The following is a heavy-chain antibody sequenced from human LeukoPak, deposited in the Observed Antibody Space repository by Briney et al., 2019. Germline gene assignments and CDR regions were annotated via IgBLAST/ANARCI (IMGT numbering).Heavy chain of an antibody. CDR2: ISYDGSSK. V-gene: IGHV3-30*18. CDR1: GFTLSSFG. D-gene: IGHD3-10*01. J-gene: IGHJ4*02. Sequence: GRSLRVSCAASGFTLSSFGMHWVRQAPGKGLEWVAVISYDGSSKYYRDSVEGRFTISRDNSRSTLFLQMNSLRIEDTAVYYCAKAAGASFDHWGQGTLVTVSS. CDR3: AKAAGASFDH.